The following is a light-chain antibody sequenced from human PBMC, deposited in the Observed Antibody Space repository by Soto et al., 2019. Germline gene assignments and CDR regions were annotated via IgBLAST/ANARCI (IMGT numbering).Light chain of an antibody. CDR2: AAS. Sequence: DIQMTQSPSSLSASVGDRVSITCRASQGISGWLAWYQQKPEKAPKSLVYAASSLHSGVPSRFSGSGSGTEFTLTISSLQPEDSATYYCQQYDTYPLTFGGGTKVEIK. V-gene: IGKV1D-16*01. CDR1: QGISGW. J-gene: IGKJ4*01. CDR3: QQYDTYPLT.